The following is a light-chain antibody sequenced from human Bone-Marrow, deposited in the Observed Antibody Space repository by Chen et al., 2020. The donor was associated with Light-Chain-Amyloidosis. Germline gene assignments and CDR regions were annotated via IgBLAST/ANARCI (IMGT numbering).Light chain of an antibody. Sequence: SYELPQPPSVSVSPGQTARITCSGDDLPTKYAYWYQQKPGQAPVLVIHSDTERPSGISGRCSGSSSGTTATLTISGVQAEDEADYHCQSADSSGTYEVIFGGGTKLTVL. J-gene: IGLJ2*01. CDR3: QSADSSGTYEVI. CDR2: SDT. V-gene: IGLV3-25*03. CDR1: DLPTKY.